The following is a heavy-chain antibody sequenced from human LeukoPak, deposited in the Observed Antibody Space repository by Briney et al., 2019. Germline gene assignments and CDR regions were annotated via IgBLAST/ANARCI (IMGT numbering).Heavy chain of an antibody. CDR3: AIVRVGYCSSTSCYRFDY. D-gene: IGHD2-2*01. J-gene: IGHJ4*02. CDR1: GGSFSGYY. Sequence: PSETLSLTCAVYGGSFSGYYWSWIRQPPGKGLEWIGEINHSGSTNYNPSLKGRVTISVDTSKNQFSLKLSSVTAADTAVYYCAIVRVGYCSSTSCYRFDYWGQGTLVTVSS. V-gene: IGHV4-34*01. CDR2: INHSGST.